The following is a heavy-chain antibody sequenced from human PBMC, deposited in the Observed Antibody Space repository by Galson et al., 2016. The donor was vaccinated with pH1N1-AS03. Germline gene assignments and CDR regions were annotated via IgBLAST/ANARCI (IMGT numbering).Heavy chain of an antibody. Sequence: QSGAEVKKPGESLKISCKTSGYIFTSYWVAWVRHMPGKGLEWMGIIYPGDSDTRYSPSFQGQVTISADRSINTAYLPWSSLMASDTAISYCARQVRDGYNDYFDYWGQGILATVSS. CDR1: GYIFTSYW. CDR3: ARQVRDGYNDYFDY. J-gene: IGHJ4*02. V-gene: IGHV5-51*01. CDR2: IYPGDSDT. D-gene: IGHD5-24*01.